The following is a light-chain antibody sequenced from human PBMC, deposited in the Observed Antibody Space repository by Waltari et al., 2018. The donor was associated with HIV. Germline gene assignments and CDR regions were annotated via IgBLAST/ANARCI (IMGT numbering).Light chain of an antibody. V-gene: IGKV1-8*01. CDR2: GAS. J-gene: IGKJ4*01. CDR3: QQYYTFPLT. CDR1: QGISSY. Sequence: AIQMTQSPSSFSASTGDRVTITCRASQGISSYLAWYQQKPGKAPRLLIYGASTLQSGVPSRFSGNGSGTDFTLTIGCLQSEDFATYYCQQYYTFPLTFGGGARVEMK.